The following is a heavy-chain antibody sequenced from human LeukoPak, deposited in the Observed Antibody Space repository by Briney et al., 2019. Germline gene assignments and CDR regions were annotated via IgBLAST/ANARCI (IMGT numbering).Heavy chain of an antibody. CDR2: IIPIFGTA. CDR3: ARERDIVVVPAAGNWFDP. J-gene: IGHJ5*02. V-gene: IGHV1-69*01. Sequence: SVKVSCKASGGTFSSYAISWVRQAPGQGLEWMGGIIPIFGTANYAQKFQGRVTITADESTSTAYMELSSLGSEDTAVYYCARERDIVVVPAAGNWFDPWGQGTLVTVSS. CDR1: GGTFSSYA. D-gene: IGHD2-2*01.